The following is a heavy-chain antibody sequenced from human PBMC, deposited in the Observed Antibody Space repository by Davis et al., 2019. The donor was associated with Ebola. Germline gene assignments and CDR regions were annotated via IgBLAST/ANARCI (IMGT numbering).Heavy chain of an antibody. CDR1: GGSFSGYY. V-gene: IGHV4-59*01. CDR2: IYYSGST. Sequence: MPSETLSLTCAVYGGSFSGYYWSWIRQPPGKGLEWIGYIYYSGSTNYNPSLKSRVTISVDTSRNQFSLNLSSVTAADTAVYYCARGSSRSSYYYDSSGYYADYWGQGTLVTVSS. J-gene: IGHJ4*02. CDR3: ARGSSRSSYYYDSSGYYADY. D-gene: IGHD3-22*01.